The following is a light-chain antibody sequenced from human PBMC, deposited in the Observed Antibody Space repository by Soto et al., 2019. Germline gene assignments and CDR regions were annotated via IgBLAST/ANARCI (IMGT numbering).Light chain of an antibody. J-gene: IGLJ3*02. CDR3: QSFDTRLTGSRV. Sequence: QSVLTQPPSVSGAPGQRVTISCTGNSSNLGAGYDVHWYQQLPGAAPKLVIFGNRNRPSGIPERFSGSKSGTSASLAITGLQAEDEADYYCQSFDTRLTGSRVFGGGTKLTVL. CDR2: GNR. CDR1: SSNLGAGYD. V-gene: IGLV1-40*01.